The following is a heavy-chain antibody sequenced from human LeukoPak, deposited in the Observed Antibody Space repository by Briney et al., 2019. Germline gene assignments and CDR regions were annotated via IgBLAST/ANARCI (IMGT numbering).Heavy chain of an antibody. CDR1: GFTFSSYA. CDR3: AKGTVTTVTHLDY. J-gene: IGHJ4*02. D-gene: IGHD4-17*01. CDR2: ISGSGGST. Sequence: RGSLRLSCAASGFTFSSYAMSWVRQAPGKGLEWVSAISGSGGSTYYADSVKGRFTISRDNSKNTLYLQMNSLRAEDTAVFYCAKGTVTTVTHLDYWGQGTLVTVSS. V-gene: IGHV3-23*01.